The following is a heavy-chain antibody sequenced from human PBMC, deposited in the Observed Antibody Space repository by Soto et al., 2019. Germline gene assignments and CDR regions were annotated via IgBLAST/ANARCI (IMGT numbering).Heavy chain of an antibody. CDR1: GGSISSGGYY. V-gene: IGHV4-31*03. D-gene: IGHD3-22*01. Sequence: QVQLQESGPGLVKPSQTLSLTCTVSGGSISSGGYYWSWIRQHPGKGLEWIGSIYYSGSTYYNPSLKSRCTISGETSKNQFSLKLSSVTAADTAVYYCARAYTYYYDSSGPYKWCDPWGQGTLVTVSS. CDR3: ARAYTYYYDSSGPYKWCDP. J-gene: IGHJ5*02. CDR2: IYYSGST.